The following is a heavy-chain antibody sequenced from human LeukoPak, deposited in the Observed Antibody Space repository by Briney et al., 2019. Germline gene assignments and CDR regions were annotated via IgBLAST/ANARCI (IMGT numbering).Heavy chain of an antibody. V-gene: IGHV1-2*02. CDR3: ARASYYYDSSGYPGYYFDY. J-gene: IGHJ4*02. CDR1: GYTFTSYY. CDR2: INPNSGGT. Sequence: ASVKVSCKASGYTFTSYYMHWVRQAPGQGLEWMGWINPNSGGTNYAQKFQGRVTMTRDTSISTAYMELSRLGSDDTAVYYCARASYYYDSSGYPGYYFDYWGQGTLVTVSS. D-gene: IGHD3-22*01.